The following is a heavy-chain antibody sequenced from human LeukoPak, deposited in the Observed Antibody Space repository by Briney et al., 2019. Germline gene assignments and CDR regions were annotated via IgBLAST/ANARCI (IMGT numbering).Heavy chain of an antibody. J-gene: IGHJ4*02. CDR2: TYYSGST. CDR3: ARPRGVLWTGYDY. Sequence: SETLSLTCSVSGGSISRSSYYWTWLRQSPGRGLEWIGNTYYSGSTLYNPSLKSRVTISVDTSKNQFSLRLTSVTAADTAVYYCARPRGVLWTGYDYWGQGVLVTVSP. D-gene: IGHD3/OR15-3a*01. CDR1: GGSISRSSYY. V-gene: IGHV4-39*01.